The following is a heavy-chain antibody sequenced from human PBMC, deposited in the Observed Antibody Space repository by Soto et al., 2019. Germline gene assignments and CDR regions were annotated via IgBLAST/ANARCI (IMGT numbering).Heavy chain of an antibody. D-gene: IGHD5-12*01. CDR2: ISYDGSNK. V-gene: IGHV3-30*18. CDR1: GFTFSSYG. CDR3: AKDEARSGYEMPGYYYYGMDV. Sequence: GGSLRLSCAASGFTFSSYGMHWVRQAPGKGLEWVAVISYDGSNKYYADSVKGRFTISRDNSKNTLYLQMNSLRAEDTAVYYCAKDEARSGYEMPGYYYYGMDVWGQGTTVTVSS. J-gene: IGHJ6*02.